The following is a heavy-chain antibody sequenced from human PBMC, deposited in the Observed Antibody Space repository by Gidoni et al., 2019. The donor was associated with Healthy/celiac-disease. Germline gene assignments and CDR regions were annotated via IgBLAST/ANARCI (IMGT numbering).Heavy chain of an antibody. D-gene: IGHD3-10*01. CDR2: IYYSGST. CDR1: GGSISSRSYY. V-gene: IGHV4-39*01. CDR3: ARLPRDGSGSYYTVDY. J-gene: IGHJ4*02. Sequence: QLQLQESGPGLVKPSEPLSLTCTVPGGSISSRSYYWGWIRQPPGKGLEWIGSIYYSGSTYYNPSLKRRVTISVDTSKNQFSLKLSSVTAADTAVYYCARLPRDGSGSYYTVDYWGQGTLVTVSS.